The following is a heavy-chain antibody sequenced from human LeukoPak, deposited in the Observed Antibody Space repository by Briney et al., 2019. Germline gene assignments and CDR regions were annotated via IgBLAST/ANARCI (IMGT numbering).Heavy chain of an antibody. CDR1: GFTFSSYS. CDR3: ARGTTTDLPNDAFDI. CDR2: ISSSSSYI. D-gene: IGHD4-11*01. V-gene: IGHV3-21*01. Sequence: GGSLRLSCAASGFTFSSYSMNWVRQAPGKGLEWVSSISSSSSYIYYADSVKGRFTISRDNAKNSLYLQMNSLRAEDTAAYYCARGTTTDLPNDAFDIWGQGTMVTVSS. J-gene: IGHJ3*02.